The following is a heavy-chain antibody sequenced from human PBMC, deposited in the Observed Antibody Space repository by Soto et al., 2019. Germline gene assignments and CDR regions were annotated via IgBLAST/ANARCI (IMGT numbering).Heavy chain of an antibody. V-gene: IGHV4-59*12. Sequence: SETLSLTCTVSGGSISSYYWSWIRQPPGKGLEWIGYIYYSGSTYYNPSLKSRVTISVDTSKNHFSLKLSSVTAADTAVYYCARSEATGLDYWGQGALVTVSS. D-gene: IGHD1-26*01. CDR2: IYYSGST. CDR3: ARSEATGLDY. CDR1: GGSISSYY. J-gene: IGHJ4*02.